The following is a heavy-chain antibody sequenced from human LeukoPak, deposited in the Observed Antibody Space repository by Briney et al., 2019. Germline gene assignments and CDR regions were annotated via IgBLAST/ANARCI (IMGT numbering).Heavy chain of an antibody. CDR2: ISWNSGSI. D-gene: IGHD6-19*01. J-gene: IGHJ4*02. CDR3: ARAGAVALYFDY. Sequence: GGSLRLSCAASGFTFADYAMHWVRQAPGKGLEWVSGISWNSGSIGYADSVKGRFTISRDDSKNTLYLQMSSLGAEDTALYYCARAGAVALYFDYWGQGTLVTVSS. CDR1: GFTFADYA. V-gene: IGHV3-9*01.